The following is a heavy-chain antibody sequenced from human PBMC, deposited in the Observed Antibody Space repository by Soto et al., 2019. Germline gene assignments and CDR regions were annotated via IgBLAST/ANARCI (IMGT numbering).Heavy chain of an antibody. Sequence: KASETLSLTCAVYGGSFSGYYWSWIRQPPGKGLEWIGEINHSGSTNYNPSLKSRVTISVDTSKNQFSLKLSSVTAADTAVYYCARGRAVPIFGVVIRTPTYGMDVWGQGTTVTVSS. CDR1: GGSFSGYY. D-gene: IGHD3-3*01. V-gene: IGHV4-34*01. CDR2: INHSGST. J-gene: IGHJ6*02. CDR3: ARGRAVPIFGVVIRTPTYGMDV.